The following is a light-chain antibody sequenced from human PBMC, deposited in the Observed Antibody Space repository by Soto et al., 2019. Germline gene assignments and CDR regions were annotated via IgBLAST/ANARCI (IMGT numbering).Light chain of an antibody. J-gene: IGKJ5*01. CDR3: PQYKSWPPIT. Sequence: EILMTQSPDSLSVSPGETATLSCRASQSLNTDLAWYQQKPGQAPRLLLYGASTRATGISTRFSGGGSGTEFPLTISGLQSEDSAVYYCPQYKSWPPITFGQGTRLEI. CDR1: QSLNTD. V-gene: IGKV3-15*01. CDR2: GAS.